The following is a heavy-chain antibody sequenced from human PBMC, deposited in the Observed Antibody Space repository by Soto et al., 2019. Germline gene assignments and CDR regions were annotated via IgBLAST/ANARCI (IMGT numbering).Heavy chain of an antibody. CDR2: ISSSSSTI. CDR3: ARAFDPMYFDY. CDR1: GFTFSSYS. Sequence: GGSLRLSCAASGFTFSSYSMNWVRQAPGKGLEWVSYISSSSSTIYYADFVKGRFTISRDNAKNSLYLQMNSLRAEDTAVYYCARAFDPMYFDYGGQGTLVTVSS. J-gene: IGHJ4*02. D-gene: IGHD3-9*01. V-gene: IGHV3-48*01.